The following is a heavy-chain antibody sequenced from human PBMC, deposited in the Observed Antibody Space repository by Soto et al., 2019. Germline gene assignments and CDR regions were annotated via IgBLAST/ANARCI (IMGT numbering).Heavy chain of an antibody. CDR1: GGSISGYY. CDR2: IHYSGST. D-gene: IGHD3-22*01. Sequence: ASETLSLTCTVSGGSISGYYWSWIRQSPGKGLEWIGYIHYSGSTNYNPSLQSRVTISLDTSKKQFSLNLSSVTAADTAIYYCAREGIESSGWYTRERYYGMDVWGQGTTVTVSS. V-gene: IGHV4-59*01. J-gene: IGHJ6*02. CDR3: AREGIESSGWYTRERYYGMDV.